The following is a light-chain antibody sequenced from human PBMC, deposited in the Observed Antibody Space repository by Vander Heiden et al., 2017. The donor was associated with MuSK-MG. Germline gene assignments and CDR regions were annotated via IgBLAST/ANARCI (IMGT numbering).Light chain of an antibody. Sequence: DIQMAPSPSSLSASVGDRVTITCRASQIISKYLNWYQLKPGKAPKLMIYTASNLHSGVPSRFSGGGSGTDFTLSINSLQPEDFATYYCQQSYSFPYTFGQGTKLEIK. V-gene: IGKV1-39*01. J-gene: IGKJ2*01. CDR2: TAS. CDR3: QQSYSFPYT. CDR1: QIISKY.